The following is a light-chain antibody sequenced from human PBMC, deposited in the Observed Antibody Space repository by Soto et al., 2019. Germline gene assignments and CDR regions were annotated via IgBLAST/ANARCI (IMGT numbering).Light chain of an antibody. CDR1: QSVDSSF. CDR2: GAS. J-gene: IGKJ1*01. CDR3: QQYVSSVT. Sequence: EIVLTQSAGSLSLSPGERATLSCRASQSVDSSFFAWYQQKPGQAPRLLIYGASNSATGIPDRFSGSGSGTDFTLTISRLEPEDFAVYYCQQYVSSVTFGQGTKVEIK. V-gene: IGKV3-20*01.